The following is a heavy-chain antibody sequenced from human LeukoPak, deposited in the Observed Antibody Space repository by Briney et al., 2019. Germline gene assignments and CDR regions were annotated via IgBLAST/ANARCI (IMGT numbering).Heavy chain of an antibody. CDR3: ARVGGSSWYNWFDP. CDR2: IIPIFGTA. J-gene: IGHJ5*02. CDR1: GGTFSSYA. D-gene: IGHD6-13*01. Sequence: PWASVKVSCKASGGTFSSYAISWVRQAPGQGLEWMGGIIPIFGTANYAQKFQGRVTITADESTSAAYMELSSLRSEDTAVYYCARVGGSSWYNWFDPWGQGTLVTVSS. V-gene: IGHV1-69*01.